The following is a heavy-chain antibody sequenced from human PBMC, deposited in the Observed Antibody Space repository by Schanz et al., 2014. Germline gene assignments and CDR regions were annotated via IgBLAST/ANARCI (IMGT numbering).Heavy chain of an antibody. CDR3: AKDPSHGDYDYYFDY. V-gene: IGHV3-23*04. D-gene: IGHD3-22*01. J-gene: IGHJ4*02. CDR1: GFTFSTYA. CDR2: ISGSGGST. Sequence: EVPLVDSGGGLVQPGGSLRLSCAASGFTFSTYAMSWVRQAPGKGLEWVSAISGSGGSTYYADSVKGRFTISRDNSKNTLYLQMNSLGAEDTAVYYCAKDPSHGDYDYYFDYWGQGTLVTVSS.